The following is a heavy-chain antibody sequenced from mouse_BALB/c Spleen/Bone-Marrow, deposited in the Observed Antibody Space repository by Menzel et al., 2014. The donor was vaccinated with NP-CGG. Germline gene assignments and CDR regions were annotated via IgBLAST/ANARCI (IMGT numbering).Heavy chain of an antibody. V-gene: IGHV1-55*01. CDR2: IYPGSGST. J-gene: IGHJ3*01. CDR1: GYNFTSYW. D-gene: IGHD2-2*01. CDR3: ARVRFYYGYAFAY. Sequence: QVQLQQSGAELVKPGTSVKLSCKASGYNFTSYWINWVKLRPGQGLEWIGDIYPGSGSTNYNEKFKSKATLTVDTSSSTAYMQLSSLASEDSALYYCARVRFYYGYAFAYWGQGTLVTVSA.